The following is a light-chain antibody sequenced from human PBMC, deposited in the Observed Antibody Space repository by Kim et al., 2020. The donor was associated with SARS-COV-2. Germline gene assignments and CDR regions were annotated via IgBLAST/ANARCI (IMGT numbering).Light chain of an antibody. CDR2: GAS. Sequence: EIVMTQSPATLSVSPGERATLSCRASQSVSSNLAWYQQKPGQAPRLLIYGASTRATGIPARFSGSGSGTEFTLTISSLQSEDFAVYYCQQYSSRTFGQGTKVDIK. CDR3: QQYSSRT. V-gene: IGKV3-15*01. CDR1: QSVSSN. J-gene: IGKJ1*01.